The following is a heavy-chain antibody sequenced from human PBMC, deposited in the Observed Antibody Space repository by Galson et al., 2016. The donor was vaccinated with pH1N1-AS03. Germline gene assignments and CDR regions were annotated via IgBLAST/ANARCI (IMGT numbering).Heavy chain of an antibody. CDR1: GYSINSGYY. V-gene: IGHV4-38-2*01. CDR3: ARGGVVRGVSWFDP. J-gene: IGHJ5*02. Sequence: LSLTCAVSGYSINSGYYWGWIRQPPGKGLEWIGGIYLSGSTYYNPSLKSRVTMSVDTSKNQFSLKLSSVTAADTAVYYCARGGVVRGVSWFDPWGQGTLVTVSS. D-gene: IGHD3-10*01. CDR2: IYLSGST.